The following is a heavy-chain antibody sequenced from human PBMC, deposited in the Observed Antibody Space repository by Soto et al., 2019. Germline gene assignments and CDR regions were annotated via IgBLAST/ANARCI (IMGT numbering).Heavy chain of an antibody. D-gene: IGHD4-4*01. CDR3: ARDKEIDSSNDYGMDV. CDR2: ISGISNTI. J-gene: IGHJ6*02. CDR1: GFSFRSYS. Sequence: PGGSLRLSCEASGFSFRSYSMSWVRQAPGKGLEWISYISGISNTIYYAGSVKGRFTISRDNADNSLYLQMNSLRDEDTAVYFCARDKEIDSSNDYGMDVWGQGTTVTVSS. V-gene: IGHV3-48*02.